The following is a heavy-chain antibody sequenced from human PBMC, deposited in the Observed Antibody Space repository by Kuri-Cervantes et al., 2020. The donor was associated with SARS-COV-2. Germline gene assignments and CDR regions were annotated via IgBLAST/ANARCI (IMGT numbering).Heavy chain of an antibody. D-gene: IGHD2-8*01. CDR3: ARAGWATGCTNGVCYTPYFDY. Sequence: ASVKVSCKASGYTFTGYYMHWVRQAPGQGLEWMGIINPSGGSTSYAQKFQGRVTITADESTSTAYMELSSLRSEDTAVYYCARAGWATGCTNGVCYTPYFDYWGQGTLVTVSS. J-gene: IGHJ4*02. V-gene: IGHV1-46*01. CDR2: INPSGGST. CDR1: GYTFTGYY.